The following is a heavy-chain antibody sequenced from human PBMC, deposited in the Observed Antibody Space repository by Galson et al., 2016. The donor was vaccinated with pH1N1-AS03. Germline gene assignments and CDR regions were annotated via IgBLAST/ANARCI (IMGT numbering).Heavy chain of an antibody. Sequence: SVKVSCKASGGTLNNYAVNWVRQAPGQGLEWMGGISPIFGSANHAQKFQGRVTLTADIFTNTAYLELRGLSSEDTAVYSCARGLTYHFGSGSVFWGQGTLVTVAS. CDR3: ARGLTYHFGSGSVF. CDR1: GGTLNNYA. J-gene: IGHJ4*02. CDR2: ISPIFGSA. D-gene: IGHD3-10*01. V-gene: IGHV1-69*06.